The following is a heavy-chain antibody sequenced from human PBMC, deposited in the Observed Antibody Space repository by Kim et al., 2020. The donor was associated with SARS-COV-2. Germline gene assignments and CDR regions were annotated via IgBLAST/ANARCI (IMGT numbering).Heavy chain of an antibody. V-gene: IGHV3-33*01. CDR3: AREGQLTGGGADY. J-gene: IGHJ4*02. CDR1: GFTFSSYG. CDR2: IWYDGSNK. Sequence: GGSLRLSCAASGFTFSSYGMHWVRQAPGKGLEWVAVIWYDGSNKYYADSVKGRFTISRDNSKNTLYLQMNILRAEDTAVYYCAREGQLTGGGADYWGQGTLVTVSS. D-gene: IGHD1-20*01.